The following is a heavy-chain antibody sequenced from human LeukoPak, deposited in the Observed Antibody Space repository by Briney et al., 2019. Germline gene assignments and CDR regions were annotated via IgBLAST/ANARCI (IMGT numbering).Heavy chain of an antibody. V-gene: IGHV4-34*01. Sequence: SETLSLTCAVYGGSFSGYYWSWIRRPPGKGLEWTGEINHSGSTNYNPSLKSRVTISVDTSKNQFSLKLSSVTAADTAVYYCAREGITIFGVVTIINNWFDPWGQGTLVTVSS. J-gene: IGHJ5*02. CDR2: INHSGST. CDR1: GGSFSGYY. D-gene: IGHD3-3*01. CDR3: AREGITIFGVVTIINNWFDP.